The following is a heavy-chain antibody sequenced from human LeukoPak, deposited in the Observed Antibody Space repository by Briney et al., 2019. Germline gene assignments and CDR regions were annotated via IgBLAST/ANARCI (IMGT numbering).Heavy chain of an antibody. CDR3: ARATVTTFNWFDP. J-gene: IGHJ5*02. D-gene: IGHD4-17*01. V-gene: IGHV1-69*13. CDR2: IIPIFGTA. CDR1: GGTFSSYA. Sequence: SVKVSCKASGGTFSSYAISWVRQAPGQGLEWMGGIIPIFGTANYAQKFQGRVTITADESTSTAYRELRSLRSEDTAVYYCARATVTTFNWFDPWGQGTVVTVSS.